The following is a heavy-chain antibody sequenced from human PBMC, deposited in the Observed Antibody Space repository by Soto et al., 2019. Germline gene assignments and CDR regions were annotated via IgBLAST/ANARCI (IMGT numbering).Heavy chain of an antibody. CDR1: GGSFSGYY. Sequence: PSETLSLTCAVYGGSFSGYYWSWIRQPPGKGLEWIGEINQSGSTNYNPSLKSRVTISVDTSKNQFSLKLSSVTAADTAVYYCARTSSSSWSPFDYGGQGTLVTVSS. J-gene: IGHJ4*02. CDR3: ARTSSSSWSPFDY. CDR2: INQSGST. V-gene: IGHV4-34*01. D-gene: IGHD6-13*01.